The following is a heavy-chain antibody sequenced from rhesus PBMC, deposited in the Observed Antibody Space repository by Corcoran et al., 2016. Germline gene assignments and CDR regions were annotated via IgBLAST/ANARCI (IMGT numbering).Heavy chain of an antibody. V-gene: IGHV1-1*01. Sequence: QVQLVQSGAEIQQPGASVKLSCKASGYTFTNYYMYWVRQAPGQGLEWIGLIPPLNGNKGYAQNCQGRVTITTDTSTSTGYMELSSLRSEDTAVYYCTRAIGRGAFDYWGQGVLVTVSS. J-gene: IGHJ4*01. CDR1: GYTFTNYY. D-gene: IGHD3-3*01. CDR2: IPPLNGNK. CDR3: TRAIGRGAFDY.